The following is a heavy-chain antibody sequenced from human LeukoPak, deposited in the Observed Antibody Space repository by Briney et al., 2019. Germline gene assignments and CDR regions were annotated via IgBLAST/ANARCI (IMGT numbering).Heavy chain of an antibody. CDR2: ISGSGGST. CDR1: GFTFSSYA. CDR3: AKDTVAGTEGYFQH. Sequence: PGGSLRLSCAASGFTFSSYATSWVRQAPGKGLEWVSAISGSGGSTYYADSVKGRFTISRDNSKNTLYLQMNSLRAEDTAVYYCAKDTVAGTEGYFQHWGQGTLVTVSS. D-gene: IGHD6-19*01. J-gene: IGHJ1*01. V-gene: IGHV3-23*01.